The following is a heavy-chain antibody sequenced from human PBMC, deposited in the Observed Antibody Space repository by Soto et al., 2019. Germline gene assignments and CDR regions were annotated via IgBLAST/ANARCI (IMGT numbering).Heavy chain of an antibody. CDR1: GFTFSSYA. CDR3: ARVDSYGYSYYGMDV. Sequence: QVQLVESGGGVVQPGRSLRLSCAASGFTFSSYAMHWVRQAPGKGLEWVAVISYDGSNKYYADSVKGRFTISRDNSKNTLYLQMNSLRAEDTAVYYCARVDSYGYSYYGMDVWGQGTTVTVSS. J-gene: IGHJ6*02. CDR2: ISYDGSNK. D-gene: IGHD5-18*01. V-gene: IGHV3-30-3*01.